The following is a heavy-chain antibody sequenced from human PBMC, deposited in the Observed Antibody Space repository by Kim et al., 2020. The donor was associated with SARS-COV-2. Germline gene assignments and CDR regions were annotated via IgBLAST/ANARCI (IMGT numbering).Heavy chain of an antibody. J-gene: IGHJ6*02. V-gene: IGHV3-11*03. Sequence: GRFTISRDNAKNSLYLQRNSLRAEDTAVYYCARSALVVVAATDYYYGMDVWGQGTTVTVSS. D-gene: IGHD2-15*01. CDR3: ARSALVVVAATDYYYGMDV.